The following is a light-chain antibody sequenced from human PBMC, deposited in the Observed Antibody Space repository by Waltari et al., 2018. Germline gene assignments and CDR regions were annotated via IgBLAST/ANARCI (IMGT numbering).Light chain of an antibody. V-gene: IGKV1-39*01. J-gene: IGKJ4*01. CDR1: QSINNC. Sequence: DIQMTQSPSSLSASVGDRVTITCRASQSINNCLNWYQQKPGKAPNLLIYATSNLQSGVTSRFSGSGSETHYSLSISNVQPEDFANYYCQQSYTTPLTFGGGTKVEIK. CDR3: QQSYTTPLT. CDR2: ATS.